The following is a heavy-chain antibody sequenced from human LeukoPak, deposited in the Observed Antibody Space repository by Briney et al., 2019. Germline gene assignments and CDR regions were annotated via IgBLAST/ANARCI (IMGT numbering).Heavy chain of an antibody. D-gene: IGHD3-22*01. J-gene: IGHJ6*03. V-gene: IGHV3-23*01. Sequence: GGSLRLSCAASGFTFSPYPMVWVRQAPGKGLEGVSLIGGSDGRTRYADSVKGRFTISRDNSKNTLYLEMNSLRAEDTAVYYCAKDSSSYDWGYMDVWGKGTTVTISS. CDR2: IGGSDGRT. CDR1: GFTFSPYP. CDR3: AKDSSSYDWGYMDV.